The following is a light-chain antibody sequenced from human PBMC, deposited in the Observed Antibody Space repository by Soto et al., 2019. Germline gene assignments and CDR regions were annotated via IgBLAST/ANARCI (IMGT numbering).Light chain of an antibody. CDR3: QSYDSSLSAVV. CDR1: SSNIGAGYD. J-gene: IGLJ2*01. CDR2: GNS. Sequence: QPVLTQPPSVSGAPGQRVTISCTGSSSNIGAGYDVHWYQQLPGTAPKLLIYGNSNRPSGVPDRFSGSKSGTSASLVITGLQAEDEADYYCQSYDSSLSAVVFGGGTKVTVL. V-gene: IGLV1-40*01.